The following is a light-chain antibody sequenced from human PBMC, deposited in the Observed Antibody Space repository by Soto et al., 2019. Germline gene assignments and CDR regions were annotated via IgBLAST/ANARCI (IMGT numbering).Light chain of an antibody. J-gene: IGKJ2*01. CDR1: QDISNY. Sequence: DIQMTQSPSSLSASVGDRVTITCQASQDISNYLNWYQQKPGKAPKLMLYDASNLETGVPSRFSGSASGTDFTFTISSLQTEDIATYCCQQYDNLPRYSFGQGTKLEIK. CDR3: QQYDNLPRYS. V-gene: IGKV1-33*01. CDR2: DAS.